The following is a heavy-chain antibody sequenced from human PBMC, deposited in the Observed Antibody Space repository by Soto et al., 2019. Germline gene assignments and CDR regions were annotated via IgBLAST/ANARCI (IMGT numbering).Heavy chain of an antibody. Sequence: GGSLRLSCAASGFTFSSNWMNWFRQAPGKGLVWVSRINGGGSSTAYADSVKGRFTISRDNAKSTLYLQMNSLRVEDTAVYYCIRQRFQLDDGSQDFDYWGRGTLVTVSS. J-gene: IGHJ4*02. V-gene: IGHV3-74*03. CDR2: INGGGSST. CDR3: IRQRFQLDDGSQDFDY. CDR1: GFTFSSNW. D-gene: IGHD2-2*03.